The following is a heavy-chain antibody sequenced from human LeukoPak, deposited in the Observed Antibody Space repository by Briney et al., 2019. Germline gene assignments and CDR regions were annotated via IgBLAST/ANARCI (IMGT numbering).Heavy chain of an antibody. V-gene: IGHV4-59*01. CDR2: IYYSGST. Sequence: SETLSLTCTVSGGSISSYYWSWIRQPPGKGLEWIGYIYYSGSTNYNPSLKSRVTISVDTSKNQFSLRLSSVTAADTAVYYCARVGWELGVRYYYYMDVWGKGTTVTVSS. CDR1: GGSISSYY. CDR3: ARVGWELGVRYYYYMDV. D-gene: IGHD1-26*01. J-gene: IGHJ6*03.